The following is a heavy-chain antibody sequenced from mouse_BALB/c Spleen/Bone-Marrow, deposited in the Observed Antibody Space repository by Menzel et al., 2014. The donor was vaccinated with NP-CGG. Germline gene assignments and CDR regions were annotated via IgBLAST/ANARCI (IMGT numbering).Heavy chain of an antibody. J-gene: IGHJ2*01. V-gene: IGHV5-6-3*01. Sequence: DVQLVESGGGLVQPGGSLKLSCAASGFTFSNYGMSWVRQTPDKRLELVATINGNGGSTYYPDSVKGRFTISRDTAKNTLYLQMSSLKSEETATHYCVRGNYGNYVDYFDFWGQGTTLTVSS. CDR2: INGNGGST. CDR3: VRGNYGNYVDYFDF. D-gene: IGHD2-1*01. CDR1: GFTFSNYG.